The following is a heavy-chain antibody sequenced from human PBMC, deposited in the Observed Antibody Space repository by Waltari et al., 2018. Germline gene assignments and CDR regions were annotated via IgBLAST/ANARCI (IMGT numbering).Heavy chain of an antibody. CDR1: GFTFSRYW. D-gene: IGHD6-13*01. Sequence: EVQLVESGGGLVQPGGSLRLSCAASGFTFSRYWMSWVRRAPGKGLEWVANIKQDGSEKYYVDSVKGRFTISRDNAKNSLYLQMNSLRAEDTAVYYCARDEVAAAGSSDYWGQGTLVTVSS. V-gene: IGHV3-7*01. CDR3: ARDEVAAAGSSDY. CDR2: IKQDGSEK. J-gene: IGHJ4*02.